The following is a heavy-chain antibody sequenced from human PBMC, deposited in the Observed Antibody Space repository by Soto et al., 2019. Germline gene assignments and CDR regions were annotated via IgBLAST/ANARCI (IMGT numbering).Heavy chain of an antibody. J-gene: IGHJ4*02. CDR3: AKDQGSSWYEIDY. V-gene: IGHV3-23*01. CDR2: ISGSGGST. D-gene: IGHD6-13*01. CDR1: GFTFSNYA. Sequence: AESLRLSCAASGFTFSNYAVTWVRQAPGKGLEWVSTISGSGGSTYYADSVKGRFTISRDNSKNTLYLQMNSLRAEDTAVYYCAKDQGSSWYEIDYWGQGTLVTSPQ.